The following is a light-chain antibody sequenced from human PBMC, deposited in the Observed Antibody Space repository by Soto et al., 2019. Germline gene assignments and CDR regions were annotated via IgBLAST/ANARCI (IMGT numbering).Light chain of an antibody. CDR3: SSFTSSSTLGYV. CDR2: EVS. V-gene: IGLV2-14*01. J-gene: IGLJ1*01. CDR1: SSDVGGYNY. Sequence: QSARSQPASVSWSPGHSITISCTGTSSDVGGYNYVSWYQQHPGKAPKIMIYEVSNRPSGVSNRFSGSKSGNTASLTISGLQAEDEADYYRSSFTSSSTLGYVFGTGTKVTVL.